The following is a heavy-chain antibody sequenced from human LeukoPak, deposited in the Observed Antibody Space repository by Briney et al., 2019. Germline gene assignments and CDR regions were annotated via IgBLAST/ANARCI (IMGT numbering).Heavy chain of an antibody. CDR1: RFSFSSYE. J-gene: IGHJ3*02. Sequence: PGGSLRLSCAASRFSFSSYEMNWVRLAPGKGLEWVSHISSNATNIYYADSVKGRFTVSRDNAKNSLYLQMDSLRAEDTAVYYCAKEGSYDALDIWGQGTMVTVSS. V-gene: IGHV3-48*03. CDR3: AKEGSYDALDI. CDR2: ISSNATNI. D-gene: IGHD3-10*01.